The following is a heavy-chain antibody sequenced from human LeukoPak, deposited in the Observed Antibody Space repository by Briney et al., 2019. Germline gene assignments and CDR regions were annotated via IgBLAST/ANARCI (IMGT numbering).Heavy chain of an antibody. CDR1: GYTFTSYY. D-gene: IGHD4-17*01. CDR2: INPNSGGT. CDR3: ARPPSDYGDYISGWFDP. V-gene: IGHV1-2*02. J-gene: IGHJ5*02. Sequence: GASVKVSCKASGYTFTSYYMHWVRQAPGQGLEWMGWINPNSGGTNYAQKFQGRVTMTRDTSISTAYMELSRLRSDDTAVYYCARPPSDYGDYISGWFDPWGKGNLVTVSS.